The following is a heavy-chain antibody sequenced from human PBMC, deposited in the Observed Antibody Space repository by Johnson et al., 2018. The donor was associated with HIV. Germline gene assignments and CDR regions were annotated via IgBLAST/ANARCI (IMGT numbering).Heavy chain of an antibody. CDR2: IWYDGSNK. J-gene: IGHJ3*02. Sequence: QVQLVDSGGGVVQPGKSLRLSCAASGFTFSGYAIHWVRQAPGKGLEWVAVIWYDGSNKYYADSVKGRFTISRDNSTNTIYRQMNSLRVEDTAVYYCAKPYYDFWSGYYEYNAFDIWGQGTLVTVSS. V-gene: IGHV3-33*06. CDR3: AKPYYDFWSGYYEYNAFDI. CDR1: GFTFSGYA. D-gene: IGHD3-3*01.